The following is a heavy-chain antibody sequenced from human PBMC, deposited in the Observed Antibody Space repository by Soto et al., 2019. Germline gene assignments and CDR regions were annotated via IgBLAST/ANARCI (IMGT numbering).Heavy chain of an antibody. CDR3: VKGEYYYDSSGYYPFDY. D-gene: IGHD3-22*01. CDR2: ISAYNGST. CDR1: GYTFTSYG. J-gene: IGHJ4*02. Sequence: ASVKVSCKASGYTFTSYGISWVRQAPGQGLEWMGWISAYNGSTHYADSVKGRFTISRDNSKNTQYLQMSSLRADDTAVYYCVKGEYYYDSSGYYPFDYWGQGTLVTVSS. V-gene: IGHV1-18*01.